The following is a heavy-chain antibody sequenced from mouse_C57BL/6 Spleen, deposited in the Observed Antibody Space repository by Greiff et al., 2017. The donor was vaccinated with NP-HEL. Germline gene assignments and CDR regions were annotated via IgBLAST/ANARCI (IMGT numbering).Heavy chain of an antibody. Sequence: VQLQQSGPELVKPGASVKISCKASGYTFTDYYMNWVKQSHGKSLEWIGDINPNNGGTSYNQKFKGKATLTVDKSSSTAYMELRSLTSEDSAVYYCARWRWDDAYWGQGTLVTVSA. CDR3: ARWRWDDAY. CDR2: INPNNGGT. J-gene: IGHJ3*01. CDR1: GYTFTDYY. D-gene: IGHD4-1*01. V-gene: IGHV1-26*01.